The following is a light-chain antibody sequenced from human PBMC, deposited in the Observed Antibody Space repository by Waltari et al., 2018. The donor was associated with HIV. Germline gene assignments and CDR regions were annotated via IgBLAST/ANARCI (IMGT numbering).Light chain of an antibody. CDR2: TND. V-gene: IGLV1-44*01. CDR3: ASWDDSLNGM. CDR1: SSNSTSNI. J-gene: IGLJ3*02. Sequence: QSVLTQPPSVSGDPGQNVTISCSGSSSNSTSNIGSWYQQLPGAAPQLLIYTNDQRPSGVPDRFSCSNSGTSASLAISGLQSADEADYYCASWDDSLNGMFGGGTKLTVL.